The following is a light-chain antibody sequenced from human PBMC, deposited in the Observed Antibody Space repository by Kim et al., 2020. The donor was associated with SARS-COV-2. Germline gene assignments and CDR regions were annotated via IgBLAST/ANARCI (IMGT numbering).Light chain of an antibody. V-gene: IGLV1-44*01. CDR1: SSNIGGNT. CDR2: SNN. CDR3: AAWDDSLNVL. Sequence: PGQRVTISCSGGSSNIGGNTVNWYQQLPGTAPKLLIYSNNQRPSGVPDRFSGSKSGTSASLAISGLQSEDEADYYCAAWDDSLNVLFGGGTQLTVL. J-gene: IGLJ3*02.